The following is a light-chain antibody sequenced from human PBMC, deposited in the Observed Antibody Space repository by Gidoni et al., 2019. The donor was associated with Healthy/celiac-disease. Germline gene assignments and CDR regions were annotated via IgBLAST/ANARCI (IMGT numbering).Light chain of an antibody. Sequence: EVVLTTSPATLSLSPGERATLSCRASQSVSSYLAWYQQKPGQAPRLLIYDASNRATGIPARFSGSGSGTDFTLTISSLEPEDFAVYYCQQRSNWPSITFGQGTRLEIK. CDR1: QSVSSY. CDR3: QQRSNWPSIT. J-gene: IGKJ5*01. V-gene: IGKV3-11*01. CDR2: DAS.